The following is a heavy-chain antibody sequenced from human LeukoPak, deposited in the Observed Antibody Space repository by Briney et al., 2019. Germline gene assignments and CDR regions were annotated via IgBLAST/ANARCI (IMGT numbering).Heavy chain of an antibody. CDR2: IDSDGSST. J-gene: IGHJ4*02. CDR1: GFTFSNYW. V-gene: IGHV3-74*01. D-gene: IGHD5-12*01. CDR3: ARALGGYDDY. Sequence: GGSLRLSCAASGFTFSNYWMHWVRQAPGKGLMWVSRIDSDGSSTNYADSVKGRFTISRDNAKNTLYLQMNSLRAEDTAVYYCARALGGYDDYWGQGTLVTVSS.